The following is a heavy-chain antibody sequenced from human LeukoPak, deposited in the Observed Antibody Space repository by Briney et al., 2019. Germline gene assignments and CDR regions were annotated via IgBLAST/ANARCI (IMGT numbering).Heavy chain of an antibody. CDR2: INPNSGGT. CDR1: GYTFTGYY. J-gene: IGHJ6*03. D-gene: IGHD3-9*01. V-gene: IGHV1-2*02. Sequence: ASVKVSCKASGYTFTGYYMHWVRQAPGQGLEWMGWINPNSGGTNYAQKFQGRVTMTRDTSISTAYMELSRLRSDDTAVYYCARGGTYYDILTGDYYFYYYMDVWGKGTTVTVSS. CDR3: ARGGTYYDILTGDYYFYYYMDV.